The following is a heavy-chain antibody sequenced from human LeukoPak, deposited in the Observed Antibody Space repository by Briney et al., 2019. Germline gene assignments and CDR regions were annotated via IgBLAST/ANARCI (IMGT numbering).Heavy chain of an antibody. CDR2: ISGVGDST. J-gene: IGHJ4*02. V-gene: IGHV3-43*02. CDR3: AKDPYSGSYYAPYYFDY. Sequence: GGSLRLSCAASGYTFDVYAMQWVSQAPGKGLEWVSLISGVGDSTYYADSVKGRFTNYRDNSKNSLYLQMNSLRTEDTALYYCAKDPYSGSYYAPYYFDYWGQGTLVSVSS. D-gene: IGHD1-26*01. CDR1: GYTFDVYA.